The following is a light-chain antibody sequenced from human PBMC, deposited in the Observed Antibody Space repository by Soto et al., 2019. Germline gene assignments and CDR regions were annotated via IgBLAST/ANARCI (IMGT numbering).Light chain of an antibody. CDR2: EVS. CDR3: CAYAGSRLI. J-gene: IGLJ2*01. CDR1: SSDIGSYNL. Sequence: HSALTQPASVSGSPGQSITISCTGTSSDIGSYNLVSWYQQYPGKAPQLIIYEVSKWPSGVSDRFSGSKSGTTASLTISGLQAEDEGYYYCCAYAGSRLIFGGGTKLTVL. V-gene: IGLV2-23*02.